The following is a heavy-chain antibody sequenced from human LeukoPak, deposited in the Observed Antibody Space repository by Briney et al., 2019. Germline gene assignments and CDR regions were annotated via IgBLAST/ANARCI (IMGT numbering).Heavy chain of an antibody. V-gene: IGHV4-59*08. CDR1: GGSISSSY. Sequence: SETLSLTCSVSGGSISSSYWSWIRQSPGKGLEWIGYIYYSGSTNYNPSLKSRVTISVDTTKNQFSLKLSSVTAADTAVYYCARRGVGATTWDAFDIWGQGTLVTVSS. D-gene: IGHD1-26*01. CDR2: IYYSGST. CDR3: ARRGVGATTWDAFDI. J-gene: IGHJ3*02.